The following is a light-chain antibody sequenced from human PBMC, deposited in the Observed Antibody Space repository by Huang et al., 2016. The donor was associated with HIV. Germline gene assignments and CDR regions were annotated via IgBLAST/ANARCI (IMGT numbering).Light chain of an antibody. V-gene: IGKV4-1*01. J-gene: IGKJ1*01. CDR2: WAS. CDR1: QHVGSS. Sequence: DIVMTQSPDSLAVSLGERDTINCKSSQHVGSSFAWYQQKPGQSPKLLIYWASTRAFGVPDRFRGSGSGADFTLTISSLQAADVAVYYCQQHYSSPWTFGQGTKVEIK. CDR3: QQHYSSPWT.